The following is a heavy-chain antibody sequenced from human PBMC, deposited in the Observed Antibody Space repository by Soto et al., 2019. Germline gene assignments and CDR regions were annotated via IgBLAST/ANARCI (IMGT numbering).Heavy chain of an antibody. CDR1: GFTFSSYA. D-gene: IGHD7-27*01. CDR2: ISGSGGRT. CDR3: ARDPKTSGGQHWAFNYFDS. V-gene: IGHV3-23*01. Sequence: EVQLLESGGGLVQPGGSLRLSCAASGFTFSSYALNWVRQAPGKGLEWVSGISGSGGRTYYADSVKGRFTISRDNSKSTLYLQVDSLRPEDAAVYYCARDPKTSGGQHWAFNYFDSWGQGTLVTVSS. J-gene: IGHJ4*02.